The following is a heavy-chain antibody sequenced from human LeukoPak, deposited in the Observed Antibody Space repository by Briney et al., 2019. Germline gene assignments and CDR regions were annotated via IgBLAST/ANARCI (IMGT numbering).Heavy chain of an antibody. V-gene: IGHV3-74*01. CDR1: GFTYTNYW. CDR3: AKDLSWNTADR. D-gene: IGHD1/OR15-1a*01. J-gene: IGHJ5*02. Sequence: GGSLRLSRVASGFTYTNYWMHWFRQVSGKGPVWVSRINPDATIIDYADFVKGRFTISRDNAKNLLFLHMRGLGVDDTALYYCAKDLSWNTADRWGQGTLVTVSS. CDR2: INPDATII.